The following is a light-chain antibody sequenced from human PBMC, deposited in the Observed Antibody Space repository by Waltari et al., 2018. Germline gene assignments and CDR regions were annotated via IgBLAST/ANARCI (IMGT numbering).Light chain of an antibody. CDR2: KDT. Sequence: SYELTQPPSVSVSPGQTATITCSGDALPKQYAFWYQQKPGQAPVLVTSKDTERPSGIPDRVTGSTSGTTVTLTISGVQAEDEADYYCQSADSTSTHVVFGGGTKLTVL. CDR3: QSADSTSTHVV. J-gene: IGLJ2*01. CDR1: ALPKQY. V-gene: IGLV3-25*03.